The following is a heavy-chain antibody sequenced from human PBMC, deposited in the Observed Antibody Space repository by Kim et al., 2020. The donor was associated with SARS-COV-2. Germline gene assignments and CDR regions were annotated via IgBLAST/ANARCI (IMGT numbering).Heavy chain of an antibody. CDR1: GYSFTSYW. V-gene: IGHV5-51*01. CDR3: ARHPPYYYDSSGSLLTVGWFDP. Sequence: GESLKISCKGSGYSFTSYWIGWVRQMPGKGLEWMVIIYPGDSDTRYSPSFQGQVTISADKSISTAYLQWSSLKASDTAMYYCARHPPYYYDSSGSLLTVGWFDPWGQGTLVTVSS. D-gene: IGHD3-22*01. J-gene: IGHJ5*02. CDR2: IYPGDSDT.